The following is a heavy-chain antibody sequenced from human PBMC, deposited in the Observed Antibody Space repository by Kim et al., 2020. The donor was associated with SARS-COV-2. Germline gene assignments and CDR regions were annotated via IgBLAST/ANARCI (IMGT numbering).Heavy chain of an antibody. V-gene: IGHV4-59*01. CDR1: GGSISSYY. Sequence: SETLSLTCTVSGGSISSYYWSWIRHPPGKGLEWIGYIYYSGSTNYNPSLKSRVTISVDTSKNQFSLKLSSVTAADTAVYYCARATVATPGGYSNGMYFWGQGTTVTVSS. CDR3: ARATVATPGGYSNGMYF. J-gene: IGHJ6*02. D-gene: IGHD4-4*01. CDR2: IYYSGST.